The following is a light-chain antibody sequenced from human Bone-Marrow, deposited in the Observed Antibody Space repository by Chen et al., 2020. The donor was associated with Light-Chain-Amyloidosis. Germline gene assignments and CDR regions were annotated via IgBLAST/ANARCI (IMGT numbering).Light chain of an antibody. CDR3: QQYGSSPRT. CDR2: GAS. J-gene: IGKJ1*01. Sequence: IVLTQSPGTLSLSPGETATLSCRASQNLHNNWVAWYQQRPGQAPRLLIFGASSRASDIPQRFSGSGSGTDFTLTLSGREPEDFAVYYCQQYGSSPRTFGQGTRVEIK. V-gene: IGKV3-20*01. CDR1: QNLHNNW.